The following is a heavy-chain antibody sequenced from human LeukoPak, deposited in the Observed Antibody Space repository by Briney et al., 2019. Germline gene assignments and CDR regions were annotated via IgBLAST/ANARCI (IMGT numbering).Heavy chain of an antibody. D-gene: IGHD2-15*01. Sequence: GGSLRLSCAVSGFTFDDYAMHWVRQVPGKGLEWVSGINWNSDSIGYADSVKGRFTTSRDNAKNSLYLQMNSLRAEDTAVYYCARNGYSAGYMDVWGKGTTVTVSS. CDR2: INWNSDSI. CDR1: GFTFDDYA. V-gene: IGHV3-9*01. J-gene: IGHJ6*03. CDR3: ARNGYSAGYMDV.